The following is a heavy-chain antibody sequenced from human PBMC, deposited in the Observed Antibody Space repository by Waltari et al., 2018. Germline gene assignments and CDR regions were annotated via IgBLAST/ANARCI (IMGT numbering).Heavy chain of an antibody. J-gene: IGHJ2*01. CDR1: GFTFDDYA. Sequence: EVQLVESGGGLVQPGRSLRLSCAASGFTFDDYAMHWVRQAPGKGLEWVSGISWNSGSIGYADSVKGRFTISRDNAKNSLYLQMNSLRAEDTALYYCAKDIRLRDGYNSLDWYFDLWGRGTLVTVSS. CDR2: ISWNSGSI. CDR3: AKDIRLRDGYNSLDWYFDL. D-gene: IGHD5-12*01. V-gene: IGHV3-9*01.